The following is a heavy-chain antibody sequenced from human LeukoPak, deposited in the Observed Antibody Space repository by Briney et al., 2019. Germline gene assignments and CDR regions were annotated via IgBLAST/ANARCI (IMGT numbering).Heavy chain of an antibody. V-gene: IGHV3-11*01. CDR1: GFNLRDY. CDR2: ISGDGSFR. D-gene: IGHD3-10*01. CDR3: ARDYSNKGHDV. J-gene: IGHJ3*01. Sequence: GGSLRLSCAASGFNLRDYMSWIRQVPGKGLECISYISGDGSFRSYADSVKGRFTISRDNSKNSLYLQMSLLRAEDTAVYYCARDYSNKGHDVWGQGTMVTVSS.